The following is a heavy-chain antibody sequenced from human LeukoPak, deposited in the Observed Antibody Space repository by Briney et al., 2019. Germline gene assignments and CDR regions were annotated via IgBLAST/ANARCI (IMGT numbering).Heavy chain of an antibody. CDR2: IASDGSST. CDR3: ARVGPLWFGELFTPLPYCYYGMDV. J-gene: IGHJ6*02. D-gene: IGHD3-10*01. V-gene: IGHV3-74*01. CDR1: GFTFSSYW. Sequence: TGGSLRLSCAASGFTFSSYWMNWVRQAPGKGLVWVSRIASDGSSTTYADSVKGRFTISRDNAKNSLYLQMNSLRDEDTAVYYCARVGPLWFGELFTPLPYCYYGMDVWGQGTTVTVSS.